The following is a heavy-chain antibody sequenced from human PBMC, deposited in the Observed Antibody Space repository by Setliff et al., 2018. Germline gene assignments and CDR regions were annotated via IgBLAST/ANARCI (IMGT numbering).Heavy chain of an antibody. J-gene: IGHJ6*03. D-gene: IGHD3-22*01. Sequence: ASVKVSCKASGYIFTSYGFSWVRQAPGQGLEWMGWISTYNGKTNYAQKFQGRVTIITDESTSTAFMQLSSLRSEDTAVYYCVREGVDSRSSTDYRYYMDVWGKGTTVTVSS. CDR2: ISTYNGKT. CDR3: VREGVDSRSSTDYRYYMDV. V-gene: IGHV1-18*01. CDR1: GYIFTSYG.